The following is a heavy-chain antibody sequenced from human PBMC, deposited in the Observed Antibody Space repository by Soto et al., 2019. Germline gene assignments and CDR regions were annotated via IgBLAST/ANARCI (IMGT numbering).Heavy chain of an antibody. Sequence: QVQLQESGPGLVKPSETLSLTCTVSGGSISSYYWSWIRQPPGKGLEWIGYIYYSGSTNYNPSLKSRVNISVDTSKNQFALKLSSVTAADTAVYYCASGMRSSGWEEFDYWGQGTLVTVSS. CDR1: GGSISSYY. J-gene: IGHJ4*02. V-gene: IGHV4-59*08. CDR3: ASGMRSSGWEEFDY. CDR2: IYYSGST. D-gene: IGHD6-19*01.